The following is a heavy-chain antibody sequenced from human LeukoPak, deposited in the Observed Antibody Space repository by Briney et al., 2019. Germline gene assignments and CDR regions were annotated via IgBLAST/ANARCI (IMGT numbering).Heavy chain of an antibody. Sequence: GASVKVSCKASGYTFTGYYMHWVRQAPGQGLEWMGWINPNSGGTNYAQKFQGRVTMTRDTSISTAYMELSRLRSDDTAVYYCARDEGKPGSRRGLRGYSGNYSDYWGQGTLVTVSS. J-gene: IGHJ4*02. V-gene: IGHV1-2*02. CDR3: ARDEGKPGSRRGLRGYSGNYSDY. CDR2: INPNSGGT. CDR1: GYTFTGYY. D-gene: IGHD1-26*01.